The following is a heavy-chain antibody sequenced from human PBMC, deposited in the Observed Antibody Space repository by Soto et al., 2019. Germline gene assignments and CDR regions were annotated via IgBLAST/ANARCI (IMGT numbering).Heavy chain of an antibody. V-gene: IGHV3-7*03. D-gene: IGHD6-13*01. CDR3: ARDDSADSSSWYRYYYYGMDV. CDR1: GFTFSSYW. CDR2: IKQDGSEK. J-gene: IGHJ6*02. Sequence: GGSLRLSCAASGFTFSSYWMSWVRQAPGKGLEWVANIKQDGSEKYYVDSVKGRFTISRDNAKNSLYLQMNSLRAEDTAVYYCARDDSADSSSWYRYYYYGMDVWGQGTTVTVYS.